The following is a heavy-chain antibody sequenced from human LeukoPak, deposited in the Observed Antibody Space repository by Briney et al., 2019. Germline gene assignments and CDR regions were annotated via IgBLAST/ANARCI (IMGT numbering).Heavy chain of an antibody. CDR2: IYSGGSP. V-gene: IGHV3-53*01. CDR1: GFTVSSNY. J-gene: IGHJ4*02. Sequence: GGSLRLSCAASGFTVSSNYMSWVRQAPGKGREWVSVIYSGGSPYYADSVKGRFTISRDNSKNTLYLQMNSLRAEDTAVYYCARSRDVVVPAATLYYFDYWGQGTLVTVSS. D-gene: IGHD2-2*01. CDR3: ARSRDVVVPAATLYYFDY.